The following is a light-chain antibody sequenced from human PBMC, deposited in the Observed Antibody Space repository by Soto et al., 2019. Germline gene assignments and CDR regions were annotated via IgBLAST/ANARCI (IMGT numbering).Light chain of an antibody. CDR1: QSVSSNY. Sequence: EIVLTQSPGTLSLSPGERATLSCGASQSVSSNYLAWYQHKPGQAPRLLIYGASSRATAIPDRFSGSGSGTDFTLTITRLEPEECGVYYCQQYGTSPLTFGGGTK. CDR3: QQYGTSPLT. CDR2: GAS. V-gene: IGKV3-20*01. J-gene: IGKJ4*01.